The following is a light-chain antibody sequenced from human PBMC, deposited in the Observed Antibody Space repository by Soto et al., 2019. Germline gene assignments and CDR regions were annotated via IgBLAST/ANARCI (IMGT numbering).Light chain of an antibody. J-gene: IGKJ4*01. CDR2: GAS. CDR3: QQYHTWPIT. V-gene: IGKV3-15*01. Sequence: EIVMTQSPATLSASPGERVTLSCRATQSVTYNLAWYQHKPGQAPRLLISGASTGATGIPARFSGSGSGTEFTLTISSPQSEDCAIYYCQQYHTWPITFGGGTKVDI. CDR1: QSVTYN.